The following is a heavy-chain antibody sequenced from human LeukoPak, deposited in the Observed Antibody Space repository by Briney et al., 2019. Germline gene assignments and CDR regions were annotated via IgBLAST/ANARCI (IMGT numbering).Heavy chain of an antibody. V-gene: IGHV1-69*13. D-gene: IGHD2-2*01. CDR3: ARVGWGPRYCSSTSCSDY. CDR1: GYTFTSYG. Sequence: GASVKVSCKASGYTFTSYGFSWVRQAPGQGLEWMGGIIPIFGTANYAQKFQGRVTITADESTSTAYMELSSLRSEDTAVYYCARVGWGPRYCSSTSCSDYWGQGTLVTVSS. J-gene: IGHJ4*02. CDR2: IIPIFGTA.